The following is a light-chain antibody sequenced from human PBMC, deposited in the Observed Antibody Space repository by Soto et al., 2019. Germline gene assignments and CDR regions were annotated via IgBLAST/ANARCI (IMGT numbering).Light chain of an antibody. J-gene: IGKJ1*01. CDR2: DAS. CDR1: QNVNSN. V-gene: IGKV3-15*01. Sequence: IVMTQSPATLSVSPGERATLSCRASQNVNSNLAWYQQKPGQAPRLLIYDASTRATAIPARFSGSGSGTEFTLTISSLQSEDFAVYYCQQYNNWARTFGQGTKVEIK. CDR3: QQYNNWART.